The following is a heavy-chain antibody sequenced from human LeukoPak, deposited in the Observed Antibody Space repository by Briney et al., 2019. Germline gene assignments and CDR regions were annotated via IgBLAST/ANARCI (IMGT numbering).Heavy chain of an antibody. D-gene: IGHD6-13*01. CDR2: IYYSGST. CDR3: AREPPLIAAAKNDDFDI. CDR1: GGSIISYY. J-gene: IGHJ3*02. V-gene: IGHV4-59*01. Sequence: SETLSLTCTVSGGSIISYYWSWIRQPPGKGLEWIGYIYYSGSTNYNPSLKSRVTISVDTSKNQFSVKLSSVTAAETAVYYCAREPPLIAAAKNDDFDIWGQATMVTVSS.